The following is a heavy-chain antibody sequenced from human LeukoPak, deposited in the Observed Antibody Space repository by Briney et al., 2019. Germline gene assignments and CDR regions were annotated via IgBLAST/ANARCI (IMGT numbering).Heavy chain of an antibody. CDR3: SGYAAYDAFDI. D-gene: IGHD5-12*01. J-gene: IGHJ3*02. V-gene: IGHV3-21*01. CDR2: ISSSSSYI. Sequence: PGGSLRLSCAASGFTFISYSMNWVRQPPGKGLNWVSSISSSSSYIYYADSVKGRFTISRDNAKNSLYLQMNSLRAEDTAVYYCSGYAAYDAFDIWGQGTMVTVSS. CDR1: GFTFISYS.